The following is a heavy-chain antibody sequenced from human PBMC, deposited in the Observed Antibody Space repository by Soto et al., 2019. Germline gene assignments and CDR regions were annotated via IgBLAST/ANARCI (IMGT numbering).Heavy chain of an antibody. CDR3: TREGS. CDR2: IDGGSSAI. V-gene: IGHV3-48*02. CDR1: GFIFSDYS. Sequence: GGSLRLSCAASGFIFSDYSMNWVRQFPGKGLEWIAYIDGGSSAIHYTDSVKGRFAISRDNARNSLYLQMNSLRDEDTAVYYCTREGSWGRGTQVTVSS. J-gene: IGHJ4*02.